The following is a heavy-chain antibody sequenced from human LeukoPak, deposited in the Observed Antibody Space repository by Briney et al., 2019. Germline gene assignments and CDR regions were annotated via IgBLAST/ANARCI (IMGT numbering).Heavy chain of an antibody. CDR1: GFTFSSYG. V-gene: IGHV3-33*01. CDR3: ARDSYCSSTSCYNGGFDP. J-gene: IGHJ5*02. D-gene: IGHD2-2*01. CDR2: IWYDGSNK. Sequence: PGGSLRLSCAASGFTFSSYGMHWVRQAPGKGLEWVAVIWYDGSNKYYADSVKGRFTISRDNSKNTLYLQMNSLRAEDTAVYYCARDSYCSSTSCYNGGFDPWGQGTLVTVSS.